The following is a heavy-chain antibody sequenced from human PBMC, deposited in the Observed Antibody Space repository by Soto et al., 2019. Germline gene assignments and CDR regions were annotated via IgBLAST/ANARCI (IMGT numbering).Heavy chain of an antibody. CDR2: IYYSGST. V-gene: IGHV4-59*01. J-gene: IGHJ5*02. CDR1: GGSISSYY. D-gene: IGHD2-2*01. Sequence: SETLSRTCTVSGGSISSYYWSWIRQPPGKGLECIGYIYYSGSTNYNPSLKSRVTISVDTSKNQFSLKLSSVTAADTAVYYCARVPHIVVVPAAFGWFDPWGQGTLVTVYS. CDR3: ARVPHIVVVPAAFGWFDP.